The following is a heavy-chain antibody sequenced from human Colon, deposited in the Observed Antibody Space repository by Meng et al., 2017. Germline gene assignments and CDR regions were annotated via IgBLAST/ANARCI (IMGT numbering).Heavy chain of an antibody. Sequence: QVQPIQSGAEVTKPGASAKVSCETSRYSLSAYYIHWGRRAPGQGLEWMWRMIPDIGDVDFAQKFLGRVTMTRDTYITTVYMELHRLVSDDTAVYYCVRDTYYYAASHHNPPFVDWGQVTLVTVSS. D-gene: IGHD3-10*01. J-gene: IGHJ4*02. CDR2: MIPDIGDV. CDR3: VRDTYYYAASHHNPPFVD. CDR1: RYSLSAYY. V-gene: IGHV1-2*06.